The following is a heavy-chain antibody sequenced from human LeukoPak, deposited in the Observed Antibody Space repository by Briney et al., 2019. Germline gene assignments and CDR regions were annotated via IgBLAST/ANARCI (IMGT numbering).Heavy chain of an antibody. Sequence: SETLSLTCTVSGGSISGYYWGWIRQPPGKGLEWIGSIYHSGSTYYNPSLKSRVTISVDTSKNQFSLKLSSVTAADTAVYYCARLGPTIFGVVITYNWFDPWGQGTLVTASS. CDR3: ARLGPTIFGVVITYNWFDP. CDR1: GGSISGYY. V-gene: IGHV4-38-2*02. D-gene: IGHD3-3*01. CDR2: IYHSGST. J-gene: IGHJ5*02.